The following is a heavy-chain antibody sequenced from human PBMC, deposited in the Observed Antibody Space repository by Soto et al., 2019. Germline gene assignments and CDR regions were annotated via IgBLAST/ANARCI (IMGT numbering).Heavy chain of an antibody. Sequence: EVQLLESGGGLVQRGGSLRLSCAASGFTFTKYAMTWARQAPGKGLGWVSTVTDTGGRTYSADSVKGRFTISRDNSKNMLYLQMNSLRADDTALYYCARDSSAWFFGGVDWFDPWGQGTLVTVSS. CDR2: VTDTGGRT. J-gene: IGHJ5*02. CDR1: GFTFTKYA. D-gene: IGHD6-19*01. CDR3: ARDSSAWFFGGVDWFDP. V-gene: IGHV3-23*01.